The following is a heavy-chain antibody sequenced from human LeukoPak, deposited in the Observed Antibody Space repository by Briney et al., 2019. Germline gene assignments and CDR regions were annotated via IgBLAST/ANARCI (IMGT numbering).Heavy chain of an antibody. D-gene: IGHD4-17*01. CDR3: ARDGYGLDY. V-gene: IGHV3-33*01. CDR2: IWYDGSSK. J-gene: IGHJ4*02. CDR1: GFTFSSYG. Sequence: GRSLRLSCAASGFTFSSYGMHWVRQAPGKGLEWVAVIWYDGSSKYYADSVKGRFTISRDNSKNTLYLQMNCLRAEDTAVYYCARDGYGLDYWGQGTLVTVSS.